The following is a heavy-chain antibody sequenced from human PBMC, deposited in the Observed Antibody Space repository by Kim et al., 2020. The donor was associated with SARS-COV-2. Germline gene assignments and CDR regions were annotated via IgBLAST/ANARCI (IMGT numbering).Heavy chain of an antibody. V-gene: IGHV4-31*03. CDR2: IYYSGST. D-gene: IGHD3-22*01. CDR3: ARESSYYYDSSGYGVLDI. J-gene: IGHJ3*02. Sequence: SETLSLTCTVSGGSISSGGYYWSWIRQHPGKGLEWIGYIYYSGSTYYNPSLKSRVTISVDTSKNQFSLKLSSVTAADTAVYYCARESSYYYDSSGYGVLDIWGQGTMVTVSS. CDR1: GGSISSGGYY.